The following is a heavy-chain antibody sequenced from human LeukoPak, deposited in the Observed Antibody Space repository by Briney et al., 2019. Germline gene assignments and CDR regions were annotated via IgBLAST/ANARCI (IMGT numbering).Heavy chain of an antibody. CDR3: ARDRSYWGDFDY. Sequence: SETLSLTCTVSGGSISSYYWSWIRLPAGKGLEWIGRIYTSGSTNYNPSLKSRVTMSVDTSKNQFSLKLSSVTAADTAVYYCARDRSYWGDFDYWGQGTLVTVSS. V-gene: IGHV4-4*07. J-gene: IGHJ4*02. CDR2: IYTSGST. D-gene: IGHD1-26*01. CDR1: GGSISSYY.